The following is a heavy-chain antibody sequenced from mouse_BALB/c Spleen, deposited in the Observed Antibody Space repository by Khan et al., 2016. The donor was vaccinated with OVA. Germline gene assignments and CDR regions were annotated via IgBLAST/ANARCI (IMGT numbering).Heavy chain of an antibody. J-gene: IGHJ2*01. CDR3: ARTNGSDFDY. V-gene: IGHV1-20*02. Sequence: VQLQQSGPELVKPGASVKISCKASGYSFTGYFMNWVMQSHGKSLEWIGRINPHIGETFYNQKFKGKATLTVDESSSTVYMELRSLASEDSAVSYCARTNGSDFDYWGQGTTLTVSS. CDR1: GYSFTGYF. CDR2: INPHIGET. D-gene: IGHD1-1*01.